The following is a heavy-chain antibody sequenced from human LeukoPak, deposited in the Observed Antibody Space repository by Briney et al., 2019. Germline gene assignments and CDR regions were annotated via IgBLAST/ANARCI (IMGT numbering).Heavy chain of an antibody. CDR2: INHSGST. Sequence: SETLSLTCAVYGGSFSGYYWSWIRQPPGKGLEWIGEINHSGSTNYNPSLKSRVTISVDTSKNQFSLKLSSVTAADTAVYYCARGADTMIVVVTDNWFDPWGQGTLVTVSS. J-gene: IGHJ5*02. CDR3: ARGADTMIVVVTDNWFDP. V-gene: IGHV4-34*01. CDR1: GGSFSGYY. D-gene: IGHD3-22*01.